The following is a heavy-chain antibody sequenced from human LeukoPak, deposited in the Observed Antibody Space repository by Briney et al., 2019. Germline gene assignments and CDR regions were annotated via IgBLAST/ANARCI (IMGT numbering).Heavy chain of an antibody. CDR2: ISGSGGST. CDR3: AKDPRGGYYYDSSAYDY. CDR1: GFTFSSYA. J-gene: IGHJ4*02. D-gene: IGHD3-22*01. V-gene: IGHV3-23*01. Sequence: PGGSLRLSCAASGFTFSSYAMSWVRQAPGKGLEWVSAISGSGGSTYYADSVKGRFTLSRDNSKNTLYLQMNSLRAEDTAVYYCAKDPRGGYYYDSSAYDYWGQGTLVTVSS.